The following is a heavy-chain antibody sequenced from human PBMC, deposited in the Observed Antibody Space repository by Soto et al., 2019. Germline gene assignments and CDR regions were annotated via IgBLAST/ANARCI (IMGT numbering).Heavy chain of an antibody. D-gene: IGHD3-9*01. V-gene: IGHV1-2*02. CDR1: GSTFTGYY. J-gene: IGHJ4*02. Sequence: ASVTVSFTASGSTFTGYYMHLVRQAPGQGLEWMGWINPNSGGTNYAQKFQGRVTMTRDTSISTAYMELSRLRSDDTAVYYCARAPVLRYFDWLSDFDYWGQGTLVTVSS. CDR3: ARAPVLRYFDWLSDFDY. CDR2: INPNSGGT.